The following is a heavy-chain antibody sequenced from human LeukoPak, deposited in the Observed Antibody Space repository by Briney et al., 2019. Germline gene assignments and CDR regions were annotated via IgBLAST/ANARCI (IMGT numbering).Heavy chain of an antibody. CDR1: GFTFDDYA. CDR3: AKGFIAAAGTPSDY. CDR2: ISWNSGSI. J-gene: IGHJ4*02. V-gene: IGHV3-9*01. D-gene: IGHD6-13*01. Sequence: GGSLRLSCAASGFTFDDYAMHWVRHAPGKGLEWVSGISWNSGSIGYADSVKGRFTISRDNAKNSLYLQMNSLRAEDTALYYCAKGFIAAAGTPSDYWGQGTLVTVSS.